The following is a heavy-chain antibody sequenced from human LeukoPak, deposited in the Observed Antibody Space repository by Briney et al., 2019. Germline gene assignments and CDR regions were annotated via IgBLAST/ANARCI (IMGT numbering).Heavy chain of an antibody. CDR1: GGSISSYY. CDR2: IYYSGST. Sequence: PSETLSLTCTVSGGSISSYYWSWIRQPAGKGLEWIGYIYYSGSTNYNPSLKSRVTISVDTSKNQFSLKLSSVAAADTAVYYCAREGLEYYYDSSGYRADAFDIWGQGTMVTVSS. CDR3: AREGLEYYYDSSGYRADAFDI. V-gene: IGHV4-59*01. J-gene: IGHJ3*02. D-gene: IGHD3-22*01.